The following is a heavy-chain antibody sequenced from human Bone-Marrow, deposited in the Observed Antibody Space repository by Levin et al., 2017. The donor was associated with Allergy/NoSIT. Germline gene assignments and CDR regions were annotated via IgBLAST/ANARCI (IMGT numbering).Heavy chain of an antibody. V-gene: IGHV3-9*01. J-gene: IGHJ4*02. CDR2: VSRNNGNI. D-gene: IGHD1-26*01. CDR1: GFKFDDYV. CDR3: AKDLAGENSGPFDS. Sequence: SLKISCATSGFKFDDYVMHWVRQAPGRGLEWVSGVSRNNGNIGYADSVKGRFTISRDSAKNSLYLQMNSLRPEDTALYYCAKDLAGENSGPFDSWGLGTLVTVAS.